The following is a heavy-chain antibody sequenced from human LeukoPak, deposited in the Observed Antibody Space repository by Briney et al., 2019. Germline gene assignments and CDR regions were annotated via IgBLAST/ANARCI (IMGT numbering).Heavy chain of an antibody. J-gene: IGHJ4*02. V-gene: IGHV3-11*01. CDR2: ISGSSSGV. Sequence: GGSLRLSCAAPGFTFSDSYMTWIRQAPGKGLELLSYISGSSSGVNYIDSVRGRFTISRDNAKNSLYLQMNSLTVEDTAVYYCSRDPRHSDYWGQGTLVTVSS. CDR1: GFTFSDSY. CDR3: SRDPRHSDY.